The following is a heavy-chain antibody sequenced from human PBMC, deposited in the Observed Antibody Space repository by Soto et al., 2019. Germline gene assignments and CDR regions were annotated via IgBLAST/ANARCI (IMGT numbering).Heavy chain of an antibody. CDR2: IFHSGRT. D-gene: IGHD2-15*01. Sequence: SEPLSLSCTVSGDSISSGSGYWSWVRQHPGRGLEWLGYIFHSGRTYYSPSLSSRLTLSIDTSNNQLSLNLRSVTAADTAGYHCARGLPRPEDWGQSTLVTVS. CDR3: ARGLPRPED. V-gene: IGHV4-31*03. J-gene: IGHJ1*01. CDR1: GDSISSGSGY.